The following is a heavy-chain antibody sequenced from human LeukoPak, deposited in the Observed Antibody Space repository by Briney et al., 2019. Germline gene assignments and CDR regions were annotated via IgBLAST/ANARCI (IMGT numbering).Heavy chain of an antibody. D-gene: IGHD1-26*01. J-gene: IGHJ6*03. V-gene: IGHV4-61*02. CDR2: IYTSGST. Sequence: SETLSLTCTAPGGPIGSGGNNGAWIRQPPGRDLKWIGRIYTSGSTNYNPSLKSRVTISVDTSKNQFSLKLSSVTAADTAVYYCARAVIVGAPLGYYYMDVWGKGTTVTVSS. CDR3: ARAVIVGAPLGYYYMDV. CDR1: GGPIGSGGNN.